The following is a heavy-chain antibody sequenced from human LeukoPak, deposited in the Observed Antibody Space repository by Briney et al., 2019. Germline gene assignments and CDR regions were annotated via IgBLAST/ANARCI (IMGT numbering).Heavy chain of an antibody. CDR2: ISSSSNYI. CDR1: GFTFSSYS. V-gene: IGHV3-21*01. D-gene: IGHD2-2*01. CDR3: VSFYETY. J-gene: IGHJ4*02. Sequence: PGGSLRLSCVASGFTFSSYSMNWVRQAPGKGLEWVSSISSSSNYIYYAESMKGRFTISRDNAKNSLYLQMNSLRAEDTAVYYCVSFYETYWGRGTLVTVSS.